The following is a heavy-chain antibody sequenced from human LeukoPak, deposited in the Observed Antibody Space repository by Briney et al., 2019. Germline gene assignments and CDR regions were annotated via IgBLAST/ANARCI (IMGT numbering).Heavy chain of an antibody. CDR2: IYSGGST. Sequence: PGGSLRLSCAASEFSVGSNYMTWVRQAPGKGLEWVSLIYSGGSTYYADSVKGRFTISRDNSKSTLYLQMNSLRAEDTAVYYCKSGSYNFDYWGQGTLVTVSS. CDR3: KSGSYNFDY. J-gene: IGHJ4*02. D-gene: IGHD1-26*01. CDR1: EFSVGSNY. V-gene: IGHV3-66*01.